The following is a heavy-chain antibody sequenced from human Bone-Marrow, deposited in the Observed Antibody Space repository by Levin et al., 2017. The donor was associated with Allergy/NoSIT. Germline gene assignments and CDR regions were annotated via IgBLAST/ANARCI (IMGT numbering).Heavy chain of an antibody. CDR1: GFSFTDYG. D-gene: IGHD1-20*01. Sequence: GGSLRLSCAASGFSFTDYGMHWVRQAPGKGLEWVALISYDGINKYYADSVKGRFTISRETSTSSNTVYLQMSSLRVEDTAVYFCAKGLLDNWNPLDYWGQGTLVTVSS. J-gene: IGHJ4*02. V-gene: IGHV3-30*18. CDR3: AKGLLDNWNPLDY. CDR2: ISYDGINK.